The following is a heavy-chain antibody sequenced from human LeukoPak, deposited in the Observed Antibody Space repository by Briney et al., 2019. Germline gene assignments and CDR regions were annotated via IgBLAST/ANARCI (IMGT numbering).Heavy chain of an antibody. V-gene: IGHV3-9*01. J-gene: IGHJ4*02. CDR1: GFIFDDYA. D-gene: IGHD5-18*01. CDR3: AKGPQRGDSYVGNFDY. CDR2: ISWNSGSI. Sequence: GRSLRLSCAASGFIFDDYAMHWVRQAPGKGLEWVSGISWNSGSIGYADSVKGRFTISRDNAKNSLYLQMNSLRAEDPALYYGAKGPQRGDSYVGNFDYWGQGTLVTVSS.